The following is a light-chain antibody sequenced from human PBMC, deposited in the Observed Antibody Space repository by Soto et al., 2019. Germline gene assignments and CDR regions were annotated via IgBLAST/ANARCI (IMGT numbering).Light chain of an antibody. CDR2: EIS. V-gene: IGLV2-14*03. CDR3: NSYTSSTTLPYV. J-gene: IGLJ1*01. CDR1: SSDVGGYDY. Sequence: QSVLTQPASVSGSPGQSITISCTGSSSDVGGYDYVSWYQQHPGKAPKLIIYEISHRPLGVSNRFSGSKSGNTAPLTISGLQAEDEADYYCNSYTSSTTLPYVFGTGTKVTVL.